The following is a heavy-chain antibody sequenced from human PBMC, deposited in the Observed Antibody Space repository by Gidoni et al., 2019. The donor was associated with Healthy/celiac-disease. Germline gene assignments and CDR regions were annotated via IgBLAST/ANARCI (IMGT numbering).Heavy chain of an antibody. Sequence: EVQLLESGGGLVQPGGSLRLSCAASGFPFSSYAMSWVRQAPGKGLEWVSAISGSGGSTYYADSVKGRFTISRDNSKNTLYLQMNSLRAEDTAVYYCAKDYYDSSSFDYWGQGTLVTVSS. CDR3: AKDYYDSSSFDY. J-gene: IGHJ4*02. CDR1: GFPFSSYA. V-gene: IGHV3-23*01. CDR2: ISGSGGST. D-gene: IGHD3-22*01.